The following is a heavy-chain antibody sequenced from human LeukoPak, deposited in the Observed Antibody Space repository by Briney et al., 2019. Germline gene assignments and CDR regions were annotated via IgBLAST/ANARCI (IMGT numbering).Heavy chain of an antibody. CDR2: ISSSGSTI. CDR3: ASFYGSGSYYSARYYYYGMDV. V-gene: IGHV3-11*01. CDR1: GFTFSDYY. J-gene: IGHJ6*02. D-gene: IGHD3-10*01. Sequence: GGSLRLSCAASGFTFSDYYMSWIRQAPGKGLEWASYISSSGSTIYYADSVKGRFTISRDNAKNSLYLQMNSLRAEDTAVYYCASFYGSGSYYSARYYYYGMDVWGQGTTVTVSS.